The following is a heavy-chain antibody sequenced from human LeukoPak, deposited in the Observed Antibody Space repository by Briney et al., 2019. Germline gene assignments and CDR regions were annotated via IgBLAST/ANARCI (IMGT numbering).Heavy chain of an antibody. J-gene: IGHJ4*02. D-gene: IGHD3-10*01. CDR3: ARKENVYYYFDY. CDR1: GYSITSSSW. V-gene: IGHV4-28*01. CDR2: IYHSGTT. Sequence: SETLSLTCAVSGYSITSSSWWGWIRQPPGKGLEWIGYIYHSGTTYYNPSLQSRVTMSVDTSKNQFSLKLSSVTAVDTAVHYCARKENVYYYFDYWGQGTLVTVSS.